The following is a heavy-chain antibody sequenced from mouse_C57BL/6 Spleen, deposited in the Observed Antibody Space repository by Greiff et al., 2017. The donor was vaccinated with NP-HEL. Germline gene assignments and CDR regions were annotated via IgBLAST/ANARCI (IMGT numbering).Heavy chain of an antibody. J-gene: IGHJ1*03. Sequence: VKLVESGGDLVKPGGSLKLSCAASGFTFSSYGMSWVRQTPDKRLEWVATISSGGSYTYYPDSVKGRFTISRDNAQNNLYLQMSSLKSEDTAMYYCARHGLGRRYFDVWGTGTTVTVSS. D-gene: IGHD4-1*01. CDR3: ARHGLGRRYFDV. CDR2: ISSGGSYT. CDR1: GFTFSSYG. V-gene: IGHV5-6*01.